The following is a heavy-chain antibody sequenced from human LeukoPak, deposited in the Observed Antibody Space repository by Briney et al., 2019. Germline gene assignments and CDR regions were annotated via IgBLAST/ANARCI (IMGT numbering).Heavy chain of an antibody. CDR2: ISYDGSNK. CDR3: ARDLLGDYWFDP. J-gene: IGHJ5*02. CDR1: GFTFSSYA. D-gene: IGHD4-17*01. V-gene: IGHV3-30-3*01. Sequence: PGGSLRLSCAASGFTFSSYAMHWVRQAPGKGLEWVAVISYDGSNKYYADSVKGRFTISRDNSKNTLYLQMNSLRAEDTAVYYCARDLLGDYWFDPWGQGTLVTVSS.